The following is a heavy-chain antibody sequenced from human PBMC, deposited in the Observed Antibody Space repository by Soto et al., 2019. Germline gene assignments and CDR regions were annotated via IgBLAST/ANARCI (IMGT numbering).Heavy chain of an antibody. CDR1: GFIFSNNG. CDR3: ARDLRQGASGATVYGMDV. Sequence: QVQLVESGGGEVQPGTSLRLSCIASGFIFSNNGMHWVRQAPGKGLEWVALVSHDGRKTFYADSVKGRLTIYRDNSKNALYIHMNNLRPEDTAVYRCARDLRQGASGATVYGMDVWGQGTTVTVSS. J-gene: IGHJ6*02. V-gene: IGHV3-30*03. CDR2: VSHDGRKT. D-gene: IGHD7-27*01.